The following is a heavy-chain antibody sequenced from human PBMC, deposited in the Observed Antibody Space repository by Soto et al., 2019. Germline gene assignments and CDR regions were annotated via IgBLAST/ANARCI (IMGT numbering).Heavy chain of an antibody. Sequence: SETLSLTCSVSGSSGSYWGWVRQPPGKGLELIGYIFLSGSSNYNPSLKSRVTISLDSANNQFSLKVYSVTAADTAVYYCARDWYRDGYNGGYHDYWGQGTQVTVSS. CDR1: GSSGSY. V-gene: IGHV4-38-2*02. CDR2: IFLSGSS. D-gene: IGHD6-25*01. CDR3: ARDWYRDGYNGGYHDY. J-gene: IGHJ4*02.